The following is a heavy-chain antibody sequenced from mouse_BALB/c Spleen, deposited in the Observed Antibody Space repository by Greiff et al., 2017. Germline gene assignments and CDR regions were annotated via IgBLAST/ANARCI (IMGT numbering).Heavy chain of an antibody. CDR3: TRSGYYYGSSSSDY. J-gene: IGHJ2*01. V-gene: IGHV1-15*01. CDR2: IDPETGGT. CDR1: GYTFTDYE. Sequence: QVQLQQSGAELVRPGASVTLSCKASGYTFTDYEMHWVKQTPVHGLEWIGAIDPETGGTAYNQKFKGKATLTADKSSSTAYMELRSLTSEDSAVYYCTRSGYYYGSSSSDYWGQGTTLTVSS. D-gene: IGHD1-1*01.